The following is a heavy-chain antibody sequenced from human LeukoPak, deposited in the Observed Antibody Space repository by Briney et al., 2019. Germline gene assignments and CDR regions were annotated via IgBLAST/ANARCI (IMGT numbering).Heavy chain of an antibody. J-gene: IGHJ6*02. CDR1: GYSFTSYW. V-gene: IGHV5-51*01. CDR2: IYPGDSDT. D-gene: IGHD4-17*01. Sequence: GESLKISCKGSGYSFTSYWIGWVRQMPGKGLEWMEIIYPGDSDTRYSPSFQGQVTISADKSISTAYLQWSSLKASDTAMYYCARHPAVTTDYYYGMDVWGQGTTVTVSS. CDR3: ARHPAVTTDYYYGMDV.